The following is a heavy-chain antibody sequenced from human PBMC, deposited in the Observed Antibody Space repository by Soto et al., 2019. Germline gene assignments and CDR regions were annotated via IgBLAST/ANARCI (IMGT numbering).Heavy chain of an antibody. CDR1: GFTFSNYG. J-gene: IGHJ5*02. CDR2: LRDDANDA. CDR3: ARPYSSNSNWFDP. D-gene: IGHD6-19*01. Sequence: QVQLVESGGGVVQPGTSLRLSCAASGFTFSNYGMHWVRQAPGKGLEWVAVLRDDANDAYYADSVKGRFTISRDNSKNTLYRQMRSLRAEDTAVYYCARPYSSNSNWFDPWGQGTLVTVSS. V-gene: IGHV3-33*01.